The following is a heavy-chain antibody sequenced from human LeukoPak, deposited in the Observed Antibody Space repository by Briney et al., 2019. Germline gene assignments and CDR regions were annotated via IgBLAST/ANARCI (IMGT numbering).Heavy chain of an antibody. CDR3: ATQATGGYGPFDY. D-gene: IGHD3-16*01. CDR1: GFTFINYP. J-gene: IGHJ4*02. CDR2: ISSSGDRT. V-gene: IGHV3-23*01. Sequence: PGGSLRLSCAASGFTFINYPMSWVRQAPGKGPEWVSSISSSGDRTYYADSVKGRFTISRDNSKNTLYVQMDSLRAEDTAIYYCATQATGGYGPFDYWGQGPLVTVSS.